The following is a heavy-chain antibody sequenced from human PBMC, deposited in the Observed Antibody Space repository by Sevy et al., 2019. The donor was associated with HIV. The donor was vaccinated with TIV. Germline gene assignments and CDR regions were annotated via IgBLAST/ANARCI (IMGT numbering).Heavy chain of an antibody. CDR2: IHYTGSS. V-gene: IGHV4-59*01. CDR1: GGPISSYY. Sequence: SETLSLTCTVSGGPISSYYWSWLRQPPGKGLQYIGYIHYTGSSNYNPSLKSRVTISLDTSKNQFSLKVTSVTAPDTAVYYCARAPPVRSGDDSLNWFDPWGQGTLVTVSS. CDR3: ARAPPVRSGDDSLNWFDP. D-gene: IGHD5-12*01. J-gene: IGHJ5*02.